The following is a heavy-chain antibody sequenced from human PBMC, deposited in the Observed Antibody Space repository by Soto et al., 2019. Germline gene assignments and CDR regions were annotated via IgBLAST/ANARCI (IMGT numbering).Heavy chain of an antibody. CDR1: GFTFSSYA. D-gene: IGHD1-26*01. Sequence: EVQLVESGGGLVQPGGSLRLSCAASGFTFSSYAMHWVRQAPGKGLEYVSAISSNGGSTYYANSVKGRFTISRDNSKNPLDLQMGSLRAEDMAVYDCARRGRGELNYSYGMDVWGQGTTVTVSS. V-gene: IGHV3-64*01. J-gene: IGHJ6*02. CDR3: ARRGRGELNYSYGMDV. CDR2: ISSNGGST.